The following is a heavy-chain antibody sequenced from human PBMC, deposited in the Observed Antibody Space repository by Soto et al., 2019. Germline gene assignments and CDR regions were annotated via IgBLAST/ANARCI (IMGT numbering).Heavy chain of an antibody. CDR2: ISTYNGDT. V-gene: IGHV1-18*01. Sequence: QVQLVQSGAEVRKPGASVKVSCKASGYTFSTSGMSWLRQAPGQGLEWMGWISTYNGDTNDAPKFQDRVTTTSETSPRTIYMALRSLRSDDTAVYYCARAGAARYSYYGMDVWGQGTRVTVSS. J-gene: IGHJ6*02. CDR3: ARAGAARYSYYGMDV. D-gene: IGHD3-9*01. CDR1: GYTFSTSG.